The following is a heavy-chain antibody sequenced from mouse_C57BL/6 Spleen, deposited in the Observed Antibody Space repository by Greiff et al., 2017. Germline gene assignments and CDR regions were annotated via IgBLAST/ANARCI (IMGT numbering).Heavy chain of an antibody. CDR3: ARRPYDYDDGYFDV. D-gene: IGHD2-4*01. CDR1: GYTFTDYY. V-gene: IGHV1-26*01. CDR2: INPNNGGT. J-gene: IGHJ1*03. Sequence: VQLQQSGPELVKPGASVKISCKASGYTFTDYYMNWVKQSHGKSLEWIGDINPNNGGTSYNQKFKGKATLTVDTSSSTAYMEHRSLTSEDSAVYYCARRPYDYDDGYFDVWDTGTTVTVTS.